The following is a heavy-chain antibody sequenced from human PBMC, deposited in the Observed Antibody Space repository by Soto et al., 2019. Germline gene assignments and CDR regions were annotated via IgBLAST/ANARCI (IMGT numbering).Heavy chain of an antibody. CDR2: IDPSDSYT. J-gene: IGHJ6*02. V-gene: IGHV5-10-1*01. D-gene: IGHD6-13*01. CDR3: ARTSAAGKNYYAMDV. CDR1: GYSFTSYW. Sequence: PGESLKISCKGSGYSFTSYWISWVRQMPGKGLEWMGRIDPSDSYTNYSPSFQGHVTISAGKSISTAYLQWSSLKASDTAMYYCARTSAAGKNYYAMDVWGQGTKVTVSS.